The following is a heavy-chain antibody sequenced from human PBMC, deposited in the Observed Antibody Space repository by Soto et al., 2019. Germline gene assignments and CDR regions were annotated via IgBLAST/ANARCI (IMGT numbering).Heavy chain of an antibody. V-gene: IGHV1-8*01. Sequence: ASVKVSCKASGYTFTSYDINWVRQATGQGLEWMGWMNPNSGNTGYAQKFQGRVTMTRNTSISTAYMELRSLRSQDTAVYYCARGPTYVFCCCYYRAPPSWSVRRGQATLV. J-gene: IGHJ4*02. CDR3: ARGPTYVFCCCYYRAPPSWSVR. CDR2: MNPNSGNT. CDR1: GYTFTSYD. D-gene: IGHD3-3*01.